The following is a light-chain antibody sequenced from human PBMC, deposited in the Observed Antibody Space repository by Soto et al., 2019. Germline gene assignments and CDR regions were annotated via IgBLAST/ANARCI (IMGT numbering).Light chain of an antibody. CDR1: SSDIGGYYY. J-gene: IGLJ2*01. V-gene: IGLV2-14*01. Sequence: QSALTQPASVSGSPGQSITLSCTGTSSDIGGYYYVSWYQRHPGKAPKLIIYDVNNRPSGVSNRFSGSKSDNTASLPISGRQDEDEDDYYCTSSASGSTHVVFGGGTKLTVL. CDR3: TSSASGSTHVV. CDR2: DVN.